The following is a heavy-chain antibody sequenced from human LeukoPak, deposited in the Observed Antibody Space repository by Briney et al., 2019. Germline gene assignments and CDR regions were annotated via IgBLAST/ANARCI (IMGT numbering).Heavy chain of an antibody. CDR3: ARGPDCSSTSCYPPYYYGMDV. V-gene: IGHV1-69*13. CDR2: IIPIFGTA. D-gene: IGHD2-2*01. Sequence: SVKVSCRASGGTFSSYAISWVRQAPGQGLEWMGGIIPIFGTANYAQKFQGRVTITADESTSTAYMELSSLRSEGTAVYYCARGPDCSSTSCYPPYYYGMDVWGKGTTVTVSS. J-gene: IGHJ6*04. CDR1: GGTFSSYA.